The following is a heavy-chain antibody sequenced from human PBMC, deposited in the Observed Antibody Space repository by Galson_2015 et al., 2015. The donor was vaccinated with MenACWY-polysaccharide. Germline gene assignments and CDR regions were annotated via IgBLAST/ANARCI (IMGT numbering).Heavy chain of an antibody. CDR2: MNPNSGNT. CDR1: GYTFTSYD. Sequence: SVKVSCKASGYTFTSYDINWVRQATGQGLEWMGWMNPNSGNTGYAQKFQGRVTMTRNTSISTAYMELSSLRSEDTAVYYCARVGGSSSWPYYYYYGMDVWGQGTTVTVSS. CDR3: ARVGGSSSWPYYYYYGMDV. D-gene: IGHD6-13*01. J-gene: IGHJ6*02. V-gene: IGHV1-8*01.